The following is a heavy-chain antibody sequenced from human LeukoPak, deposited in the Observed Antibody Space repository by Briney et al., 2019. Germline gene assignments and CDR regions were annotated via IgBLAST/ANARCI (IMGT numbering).Heavy chain of an antibody. D-gene: IGHD3-10*01. CDR2: IYTSGST. CDR3: ARDLVTYYYGSGSHDAFDI. Sequence: SQTLSLTCTVSGGSISSYYWSWIRQPAGKGLEWIGRIYTSGSTIYNPTLKSRVTMSVDTSKNQFSLKLSSVTAADTAVYYCARDLVTYYYGSGSHDAFDIWGQGTMVTVSS. V-gene: IGHV4-4*07. J-gene: IGHJ3*02. CDR1: GGSISSYY.